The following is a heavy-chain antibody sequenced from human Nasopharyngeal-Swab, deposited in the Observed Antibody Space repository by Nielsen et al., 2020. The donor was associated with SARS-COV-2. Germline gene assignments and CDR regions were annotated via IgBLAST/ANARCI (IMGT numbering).Heavy chain of an antibody. D-gene: IGHD2-2*01. V-gene: IGHV4-34*01. CDR1: GGSFSGYY. CDR2: INHSGST. Sequence: SETLSLTYAGCGGSFSGYYWSWIRQPPGKGLDWIGEINHSGSTKYNPCLKSRVNISVDTSKNQFSLKVSSVTAADTAVYYCARGGYYCSSTSCYYYSGYYYGMDVWGQGTTVTVSS. J-gene: IGHJ6*02. CDR3: ARGGYYCSSTSCYYYSGYYYGMDV.